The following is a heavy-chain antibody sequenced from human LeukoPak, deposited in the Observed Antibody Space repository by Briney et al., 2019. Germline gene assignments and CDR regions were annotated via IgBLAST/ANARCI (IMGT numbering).Heavy chain of an antibody. J-gene: IGHJ6*03. Sequence: PGGSLRLSCAASGFTFSSYGMHWVRQAPGKGLEWVAFIRYDGSNKYYADSVKGRFTISRDNSKNTLYLQMNSLRAEDTAVYYCASLTMVRGVITYYYYYMDVWGKGTTVTVSS. CDR3: ASLTMVRGVITYYYYYMDV. CDR1: GFTFSSYG. CDR2: IRYDGSNK. D-gene: IGHD3-10*01. V-gene: IGHV3-30*02.